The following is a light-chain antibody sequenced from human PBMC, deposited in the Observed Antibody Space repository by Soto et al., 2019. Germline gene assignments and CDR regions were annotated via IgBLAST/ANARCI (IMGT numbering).Light chain of an antibody. CDR2: GAS. CDR3: QQYNNWPRT. CDR1: QSVSNN. V-gene: IGKV3D-15*01. Sequence: EIVLTQSPGTLSLSPGERATLSCMASQSVSNNYLAWYQQKPGQAPRLLIYGASNRATGIPDRFSGSGSGTDFTLSISSLQSEDFAVYYCQQYNNWPRTFGQGTKVDIK. J-gene: IGKJ1*01.